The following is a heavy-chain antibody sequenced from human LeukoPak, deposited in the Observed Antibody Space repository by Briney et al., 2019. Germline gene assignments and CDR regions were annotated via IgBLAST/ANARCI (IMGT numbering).Heavy chain of an antibody. CDR1: GYSISSGYY. CDR3: ALLPVGCSGGSCSRDY. Sequence: SETLSLTCTVSGYSISSGYYWRWIRQPPGKGLEWIGSIYHSGSTYYNPSLKSRVTISVDTSKNQFSLKLSSVTAADTAVYYCALLPVGCSGGSCSRDYWGQGTLVTVSS. CDR2: IYHSGST. V-gene: IGHV4-38-2*02. D-gene: IGHD2-15*01. J-gene: IGHJ4*02.